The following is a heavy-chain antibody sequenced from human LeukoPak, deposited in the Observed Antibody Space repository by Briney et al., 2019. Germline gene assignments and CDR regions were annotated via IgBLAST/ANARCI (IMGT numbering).Heavy chain of an antibody. CDR1: GGSISSYY. J-gene: IGHJ6*03. CDR2: IYTSGST. V-gene: IGHV4-4*07. CDR3: AARTVTTGYYYMDV. Sequence: PSETLSLTCTASGGSISSYYWSWIRQPAGKGLEWIGRIYTSGSTNYNPSLKSRVTMSVDTSKNQFSLKLSSVTAADTAVYYCAARTVTTGYYYMDVWGKGTTVTVSS. D-gene: IGHD4-17*01.